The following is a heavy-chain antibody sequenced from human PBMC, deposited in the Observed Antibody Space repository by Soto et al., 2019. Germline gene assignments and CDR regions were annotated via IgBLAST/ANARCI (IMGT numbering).Heavy chain of an antibody. V-gene: IGHV1-69*08. D-gene: IGHD6-19*01. J-gene: IGHJ4*02. Sequence: QVQLVQSGAEVKKPGSSVKVSCKASGGTFSSYTISWVRQAPGQGLEWMGRIIPILGIANYAQKFQGRVTITADKSTSTAYMELSSLRSEDTAVYYCARDGSIAVAGTNFDYWGQGTLVTVSS. CDR3: ARDGSIAVAGTNFDY. CDR2: IIPILGIA. CDR1: GGTFSSYT.